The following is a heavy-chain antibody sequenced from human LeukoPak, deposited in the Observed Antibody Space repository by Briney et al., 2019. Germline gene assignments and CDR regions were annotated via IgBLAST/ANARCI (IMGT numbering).Heavy chain of an antibody. CDR2: IRYDGINK. CDR3: ARDLGPSYYDISAPLGY. D-gene: IGHD3-22*01. V-gene: IGHV3-33*01. Sequence: GGSLRLSCAASASTFSSYAMHWVRQSPGKGLEWVAVIRYDGINKYYADSVKGRFTISRDTSKNTLYLQMNNLRGEDTALYYCARDLGPSYYDISAPLGYWGQGTLVTVSS. CDR1: ASTFSSYA. J-gene: IGHJ4*02.